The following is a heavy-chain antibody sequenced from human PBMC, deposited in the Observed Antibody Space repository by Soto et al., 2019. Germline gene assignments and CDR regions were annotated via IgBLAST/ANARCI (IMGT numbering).Heavy chain of an antibody. J-gene: IGHJ4*02. CDR2: ISNDGTGK. CDR3: ARDQCFGGGRSCYYFDF. V-gene: IGHV3-30*04. CDR1: GFTFTTYA. Sequence: QVQLVESGGGIVQPGRSLRLSCAASGFTFTTYAIHWVRQAPGKGLEWVAVISNDGTGKYYADSVKGRFTISRDNSQNTLYLQMNSLRSDDTAVYYCARDQCFGGGRSCYYFDFWGQGTLVTVSS. D-gene: IGHD2-15*01.